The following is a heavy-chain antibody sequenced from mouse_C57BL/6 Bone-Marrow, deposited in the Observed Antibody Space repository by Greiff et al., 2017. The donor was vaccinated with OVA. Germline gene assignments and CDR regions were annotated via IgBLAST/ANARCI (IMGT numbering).Heavy chain of an antibody. D-gene: IGHD1-1*01. CDR1: GFTFSDFY. CDR3: ARDAVVAWYAMDY. Sequence: EVKVVESGGGLVQSGRSLRLSCATSGFTFSDFYMEWVRQAPGKGLEWIAASRNKANDYTTEYSASVKGRFIVSRDTSQSILYLQMNALRAEDTAIYYCARDAVVAWYAMDYWGQGTSVTVSS. CDR2: SRNKANDYTT. V-gene: IGHV7-1*01. J-gene: IGHJ4*01.